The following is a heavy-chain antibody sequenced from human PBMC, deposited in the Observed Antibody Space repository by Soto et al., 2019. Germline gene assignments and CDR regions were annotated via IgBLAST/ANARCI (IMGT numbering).Heavy chain of an antibody. J-gene: IGHJ4*02. CDR2: IIPLFGTA. Sequence: QVQLVQSGAEVKKPGSSVKVSCKASGGTFSTYAIDWVRQAPEQGLEWMGGIIPLFGTAKYAQNFQGRITITADESPNTAYIELRSLRSQDTAVYYCARGVHYDSSGYYYFYWGQGTLVTVSS. V-gene: IGHV1-69*01. D-gene: IGHD3-22*01. CDR3: ARGVHYDSSGYYYFY. CDR1: GGTFSTYA.